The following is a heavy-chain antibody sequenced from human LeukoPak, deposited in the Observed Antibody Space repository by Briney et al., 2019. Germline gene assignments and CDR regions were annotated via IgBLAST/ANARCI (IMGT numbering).Heavy chain of an antibody. D-gene: IGHD5-12*01. CDR3: ARVPGGYDFGPYYYYGMDV. CDR1: GYTFTSYG. V-gene: IGHV1-18*01. CDR2: ISAYNGNT. J-gene: IGHJ6*02. Sequence: ASVKVSCKASGYTFTSYGISWVRQAPGQGLEWMGWISAYNGNTNYAQKLQGRVTMTTDTSTSTAYMELRSLRSDDTAVYYCARVPGGYDFGPYYYYGMDVWGQGTTVTVSS.